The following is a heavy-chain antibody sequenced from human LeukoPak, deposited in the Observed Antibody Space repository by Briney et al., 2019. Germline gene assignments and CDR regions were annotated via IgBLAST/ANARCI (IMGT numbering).Heavy chain of an antibody. Sequence: GASVKVSCKASGYTFTGYYMHWVRQAPGQGLEWMGWINPNSGGTNYAQKFQGRVTMTRDTSISTAYMELSRLRSDDTAVYYCARLYYYDSSGYYREDFDYWGQGTLVTVSS. D-gene: IGHD3-22*01. CDR1: GYTFTGYY. CDR2: INPNSGGT. CDR3: ARLYYYDSSGYYREDFDY. V-gene: IGHV1-2*02. J-gene: IGHJ4*02.